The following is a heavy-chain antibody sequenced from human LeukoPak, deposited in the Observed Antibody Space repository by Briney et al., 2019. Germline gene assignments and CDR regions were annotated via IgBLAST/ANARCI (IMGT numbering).Heavy chain of an antibody. CDR2: INTDGSST. D-gene: IGHD5-12*01. Sequence: GGSLRLSCAASGSTFSSYWMHWVRQAPGKGLVWVSRINTDGSSTSYADSVKGRFTISRDNAKNTLYLQMNSLRAEDTAVYYCAKGGFSGYDRAYFDYWGQGTLVTVSS. V-gene: IGHV3-74*01. CDR3: AKGGFSGYDRAYFDY. J-gene: IGHJ4*02. CDR1: GSTFSSYW.